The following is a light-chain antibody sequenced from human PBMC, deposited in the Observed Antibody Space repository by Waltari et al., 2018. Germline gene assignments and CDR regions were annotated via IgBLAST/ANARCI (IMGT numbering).Light chain of an antibody. CDR2: INSDGSH. CDR3: QTWATDIQV. V-gene: IGLV4-69*01. J-gene: IGLJ3*02. Sequence: QLVLTQSPSASGSLGASVKLTCTLTSGHSSYSIAWHQQQPEKGPRYLMRINSDGSHSKGDGIPDRCSGSSSGAERYLTISSLQSEDEADYYCQTWATDIQVFGGGTKLTVL. CDR1: SGHSSYS.